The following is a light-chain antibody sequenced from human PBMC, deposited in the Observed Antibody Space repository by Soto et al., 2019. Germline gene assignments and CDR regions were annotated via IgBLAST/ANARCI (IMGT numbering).Light chain of an antibody. V-gene: IGKV3-15*01. CDR2: GAS. Sequence: EIVMTQSPATLSVSPGERATLSCGASQSISSKLAWYQQKPGQAPRLLIYGASTRATGIPARFSGSGSGTEFTLTISSLLSEDFAVYYCQQYNNWPQTFGQGTKLEIK. J-gene: IGKJ2*01. CDR3: QQYNNWPQT. CDR1: QSISSK.